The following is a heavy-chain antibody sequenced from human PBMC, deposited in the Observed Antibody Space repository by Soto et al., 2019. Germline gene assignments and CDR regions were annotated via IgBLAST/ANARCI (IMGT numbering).Heavy chain of an antibody. J-gene: IGHJ6*02. Sequence: SETLSLTCTVSGGSISSGGYYWSWIRQHPGKGLEWIGYIYYSGSTYYNPSLKSRVTISVDTSKNQFPLKLSSVTAAATAVYYCARDQRRGIAAAGTGNYYYYYGMDVWGQGTTVTVSS. D-gene: IGHD6-13*01. V-gene: IGHV4-31*03. CDR1: GGSISSGGYY. CDR3: ARDQRRGIAAAGTGNYYYYYGMDV. CDR2: IYYSGST.